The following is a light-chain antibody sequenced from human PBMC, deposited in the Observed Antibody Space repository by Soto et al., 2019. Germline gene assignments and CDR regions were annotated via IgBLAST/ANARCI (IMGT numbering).Light chain of an antibody. J-gene: IGKJ1*01. CDR2: GVS. V-gene: IGKV3-15*01. CDR3: QQYGSSPPGT. CDR1: QSVSSN. Sequence: EILMTQSPATLSVSPGERATLSCRASQSVSSNLAWYQQKPGQAPRLLIYGVSTRATDIPARFSGSGSGTEFTLTISSLQSEDFAVYYCQQYGSSPPGTFGQGTKVEIK.